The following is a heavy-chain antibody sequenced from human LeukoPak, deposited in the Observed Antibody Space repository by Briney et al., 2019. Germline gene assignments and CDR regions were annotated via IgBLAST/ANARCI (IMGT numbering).Heavy chain of an antibody. CDR1: GFTFSDYY. D-gene: IGHD3-22*01. CDR3: AREGLYYYDSSAYFDY. V-gene: IGHV3-11*01. Sequence: GGSLRLSCAASGFTFSDYYMSWIRQAPGKGLEWVSYISSSGSTIYYADSVKGRFTISRDNAKNSLYLQMNSLRAEDTAVYYCAREGLYYYDSSAYFDYWGQGTLVTVSS. CDR2: ISSSGSTI. J-gene: IGHJ4*02.